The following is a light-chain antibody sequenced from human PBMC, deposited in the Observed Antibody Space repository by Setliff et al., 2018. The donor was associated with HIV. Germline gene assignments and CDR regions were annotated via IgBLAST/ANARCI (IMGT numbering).Light chain of an antibody. Sequence: QSALAQPASVSGSPGQSITISCTGTSSDVGGYNYVSWYQQHPGKAPKLMICDVSNRPSGVSNRFSGSKSGNTASLTISGLQAEDEADYYCSSYTSTSAYVFGTGTKGTVL. J-gene: IGLJ1*01. CDR1: SSDVGGYNY. V-gene: IGLV2-14*03. CDR2: DVS. CDR3: SSYTSTSAYV.